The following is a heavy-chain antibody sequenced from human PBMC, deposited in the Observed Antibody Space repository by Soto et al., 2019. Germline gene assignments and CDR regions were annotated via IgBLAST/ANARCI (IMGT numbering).Heavy chain of an antibody. CDR2: ISYNEKNK. Sequence: QVQLVESGGGVVQPGTSLRLSCSASGFTLNNYAMHWVRQVPGKGLEWLAFISYNEKNKNYGDSVRGRFTISRDDSKNTLFLHMNSLRSEDTAVYYCATDGVEYVVSGLYYFDHWGQGTLVTVSS. V-gene: IGHV3-30*04. CDR3: ATDGVEYVVSGLYYFDH. J-gene: IGHJ4*02. D-gene: IGHD2-8*02. CDR1: GFTLNNYA.